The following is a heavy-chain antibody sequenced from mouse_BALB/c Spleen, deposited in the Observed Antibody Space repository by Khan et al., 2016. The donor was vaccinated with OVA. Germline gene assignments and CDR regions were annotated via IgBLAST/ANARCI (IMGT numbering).Heavy chain of an antibody. CDR2: INTYTGEP. Sequence: QIQLVQSGPELKKPGETVKISCKASGYTFTNYGMNWVKQAPGKGLKWMGWINTYTGEPTYTDDFKGRFAFSLETSASTAYLQINNLKHEDMATYCCARGASYWYFDVWGAGTTVTVSS. J-gene: IGHJ1*01. CDR3: ARGASYWYFDV. V-gene: IGHV9-1*02. CDR1: GYTFTNYG.